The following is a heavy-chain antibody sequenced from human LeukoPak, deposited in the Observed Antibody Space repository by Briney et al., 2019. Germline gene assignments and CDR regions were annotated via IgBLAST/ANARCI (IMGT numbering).Heavy chain of an antibody. J-gene: IGHJ4*02. Sequence: GGSLRLSCAASGFIFSDYYMSWIRQAPGKGLEWVSDISSGSSHTNYADSVKGRFTISRDNAKNSLYLQMNSLKAEDTAVYYCAKNIGYDYPSDYWGQGTLVTVSS. CDR3: AKNIGYDYPSDY. CDR1: GFIFSDYY. CDR2: ISSGSSHT. D-gene: IGHD5-12*01. V-gene: IGHV3-11*06.